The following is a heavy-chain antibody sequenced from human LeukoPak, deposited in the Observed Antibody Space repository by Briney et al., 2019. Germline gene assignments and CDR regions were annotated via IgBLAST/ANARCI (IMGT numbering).Heavy chain of an antibody. Sequence: SETLSLTCTVSGGSISSYYWSWIRQPPGKGLEWIGYIYYSGSTNYNPSLKSRVTISVDTSKNQFSLKLSSVTAADTAVYYCARDQYYGSGSPGAFDIWGQGTMVTVSS. V-gene: IGHV4-59*01. J-gene: IGHJ3*02. CDR2: IYYSGST. D-gene: IGHD3-10*01. CDR1: GGSISSYY. CDR3: ARDQYYGSGSPGAFDI.